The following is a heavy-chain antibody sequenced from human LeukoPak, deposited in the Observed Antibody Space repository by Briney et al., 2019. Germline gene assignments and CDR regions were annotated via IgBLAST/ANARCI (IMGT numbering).Heavy chain of an antibody. CDR3: ARDLYGSGTLAWFDP. D-gene: IGHD3-10*01. V-gene: IGHV1-3*01. CDR2: INAGNGNT. Sequence: ASVKVFCKASGYTFTSYAMHWVRQAPGQRLEWMGWINAGNGNTKYSQKFQGRVTITRDTSASTAYMELSSLRSEDTAVYYCARDLYGSGTLAWFDPWGQGTLVTVSS. J-gene: IGHJ5*02. CDR1: GYTFTSYA.